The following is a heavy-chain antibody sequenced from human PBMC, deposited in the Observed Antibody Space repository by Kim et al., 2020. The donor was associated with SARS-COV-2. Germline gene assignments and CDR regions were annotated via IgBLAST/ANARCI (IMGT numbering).Heavy chain of an antibody. Sequence: SETLSLTCTVSGGSISSGSYYCSWIRQPAGKGLEWIGRIYSSGSTNYNPSLKSRVTISVDTSKNQFSLKLSSVTAADTAVYYCARQIAVAALDYWGQGTLVTVSS. J-gene: IGHJ4*02. V-gene: IGHV4-61*02. CDR3: ARQIAVAALDY. CDR1: GGSISSGSYY. CDR2: IYSSGST. D-gene: IGHD6-19*01.